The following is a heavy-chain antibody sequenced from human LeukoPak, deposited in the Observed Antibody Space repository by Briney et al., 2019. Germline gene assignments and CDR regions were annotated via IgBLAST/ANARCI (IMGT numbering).Heavy chain of an antibody. Sequence: SETLSLTCTVSGVSISSYYWSWIRQPPGKGLEWIGFIHYSGSTTYNPSLESRVTISVDTARSQFSLRLTSVTAADTAVYYCASGYSSGYYYLDSWGQGTLVTVSS. CDR3: ASGYSSGYYYLDS. J-gene: IGHJ4*02. D-gene: IGHD6-19*01. CDR1: GVSISSYY. V-gene: IGHV4-59*01. CDR2: IHYSGST.